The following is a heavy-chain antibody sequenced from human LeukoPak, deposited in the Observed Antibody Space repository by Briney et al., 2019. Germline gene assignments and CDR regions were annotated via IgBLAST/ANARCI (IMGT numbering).Heavy chain of an antibody. Sequence: GASVKVSCKASGYTFTSYGISWVRQAPGQGLEWMGWISAYNGNTNYAQKLQGRVTMTTDTSTSTAYMELRSLRSDDTAVYYCARGGSGSYYITYYYYYGMDVWGQGTTVTVSS. CDR3: ARGGSGSYYITYYYYYGMDV. J-gene: IGHJ6*02. CDR2: ISAYNGNT. CDR1: GYTFTSYG. D-gene: IGHD3-10*01. V-gene: IGHV1-18*01.